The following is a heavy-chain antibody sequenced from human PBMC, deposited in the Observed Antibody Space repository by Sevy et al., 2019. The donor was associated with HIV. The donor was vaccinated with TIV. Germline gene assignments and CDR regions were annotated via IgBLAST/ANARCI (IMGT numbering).Heavy chain of an antibody. V-gene: IGHV3-23*01. CDR1: GFTFSSYA. J-gene: IGHJ3*02. CDR3: AKVGGDYVWGSYRFPDAFDI. D-gene: IGHD3-16*02. CDR2: ISGSGGST. Sequence: GGSLRLSCAASGFTFSSYAMSWVRRAPGKGLEWVSAISGSGGSTYYADSVKGRFTISRDNSKNTLYLQMNSLRAEDTAGYYCAKVGGDYVWGSYRFPDAFDIWGQGTMVTVSS.